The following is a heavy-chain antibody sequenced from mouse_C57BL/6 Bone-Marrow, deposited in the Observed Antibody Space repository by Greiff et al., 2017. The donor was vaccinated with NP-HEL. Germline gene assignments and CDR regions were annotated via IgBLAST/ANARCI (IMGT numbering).Heavy chain of an antibody. Sequence: VQLQQSGPELVKPGASVKISCKASGYAFSSSWMNWVKQRPGKGLEWIGRIYPGDGDTNYNGKFKGKATLTADKSSSTAYMQLSRLTSEDSAVYFCARSGNNPFDYWGQGTTLTVSS. V-gene: IGHV1-82*01. J-gene: IGHJ2*01. CDR1: GYAFSSSW. D-gene: IGHD6-1*01. CDR2: IYPGDGDT. CDR3: ARSGNNPFDY.